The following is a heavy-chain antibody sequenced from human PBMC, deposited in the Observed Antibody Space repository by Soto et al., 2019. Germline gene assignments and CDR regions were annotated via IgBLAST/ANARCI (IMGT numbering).Heavy chain of an antibody. Sequence: QVQLVQSGAEVKKPGASVKVSCKASGYTFTSYYMHWVRQAPGQGLEWMGIINPSGGSTSYAQKFQGRVTMTRDTSTSTVYMELSSLRSEDTAVYYCARGPSPIWFGELYVHYYYGMDVWGQGTTVTVSS. CDR1: GYTFTSYY. V-gene: IGHV1-46*03. D-gene: IGHD3-10*01. CDR2: INPSGGST. CDR3: ARGPSPIWFGELYVHYYYGMDV. J-gene: IGHJ6*02.